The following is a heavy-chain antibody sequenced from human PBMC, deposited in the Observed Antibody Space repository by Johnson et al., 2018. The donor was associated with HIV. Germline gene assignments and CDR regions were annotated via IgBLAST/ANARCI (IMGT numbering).Heavy chain of an antibody. CDR2: ISYDGSNK. J-gene: IGHJ3*02. D-gene: IGHD3-9*01. CDR3: ARELPSYDILTGPGAFDI. V-gene: IGHV3-30*03. CDR1: GFTFSDYY. Sequence: VQLVESGGGLVKPGGSLRLSCAASGFTFSDYYIGWIRQTPGKGLEWVAVISYDGSNKYYADSVKGRFTIPRDNSKNTLYLQMNSMRAEDTAVYYCARELPSYDILTGPGAFDIWGQGTMVTVSS.